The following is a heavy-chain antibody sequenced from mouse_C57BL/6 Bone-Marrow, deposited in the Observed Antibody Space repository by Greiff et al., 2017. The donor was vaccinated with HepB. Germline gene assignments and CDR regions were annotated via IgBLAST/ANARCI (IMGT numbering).Heavy chain of an antibody. D-gene: IGHD2-5*01. V-gene: IGHV5-6*01. CDR2: ISSGGSYT. CDR1: GFTFSSDG. J-gene: IGHJ4*01. Sequence: EVQLVESGGDLVKPGGSLKLSCAASGFTFSSDGMSWVRQTPDKRLEWVATISSGGSYTYYPDSVKVRFTISRDNAKNTLYLQMSSLKSEDTAMYYCARERYSNYARDYWGQGTSVTVSA. CDR3: ARERYSNYARDY.